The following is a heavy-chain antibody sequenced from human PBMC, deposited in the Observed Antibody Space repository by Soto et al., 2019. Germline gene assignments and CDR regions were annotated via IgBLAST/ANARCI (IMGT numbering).Heavy chain of an antibody. D-gene: IGHD2-2*01. V-gene: IGHV3-7*05. Sequence: GGSLRLSCAASGFTFSNAWMSWVRQAPGKGLEWVANIKQDGSEKYYVDSVKGRFTISRDNAKNSLYLQMNSLRAEDTAVYYCATHVDCSSTSCYEVPDYWGQGTLVTVSS. CDR3: ATHVDCSSTSCYEVPDY. CDR2: IKQDGSEK. CDR1: GFTFSNAW. J-gene: IGHJ4*02.